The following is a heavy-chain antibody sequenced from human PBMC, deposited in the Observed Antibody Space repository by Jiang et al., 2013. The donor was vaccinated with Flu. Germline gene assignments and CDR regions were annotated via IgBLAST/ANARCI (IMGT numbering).Heavy chain of an antibody. CDR1: GFTFTSYA. CDR3: ARDRVPAASPVAY. J-gene: IGHJ4*02. Sequence: VQLVESGGGVVQPGRSLRLSCTASGFTFTSYAMHWVRQAPGKGLEWVALLSSDARNKYYADSVKGRFTISRDNSRNTLYLQMNSLRGDDTAVYYCARDRVPAASPVAYWGQGTLVTVSS. D-gene: IGHD2-2*01. CDR2: LSSDARNK. V-gene: IGHV3-30*04.